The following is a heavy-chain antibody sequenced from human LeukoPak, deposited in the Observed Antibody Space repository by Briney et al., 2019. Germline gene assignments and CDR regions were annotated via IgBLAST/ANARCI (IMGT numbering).Heavy chain of an antibody. Sequence: PGGFLRLSCAASGFTLSGYFMSWVRQAPGEGLEWVASIKGDGSEKYYVDSVKGRFTISRDNAKNSLYLQMNSLRAEDTAVYYCARDRGWRSSGYYLYYFDFWGQGTLVTVSS. J-gene: IGHJ4*02. CDR1: GFTLSGYF. D-gene: IGHD3-22*01. CDR3: ARDRGWRSSGYYLYYFDF. V-gene: IGHV3-7*01. CDR2: IKGDGSEK.